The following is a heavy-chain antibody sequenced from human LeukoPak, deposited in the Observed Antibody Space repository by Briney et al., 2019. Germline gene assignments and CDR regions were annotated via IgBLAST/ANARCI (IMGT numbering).Heavy chain of an antibody. D-gene: IGHD3-22*01. CDR2: TYTSGNT. CDR1: GGSISGYY. J-gene: IGHJ3*01. V-gene: IGHV4-4*07. CDR3: ARQSDSSGYYYLGAFDF. Sequence: SQTLSLTCTVSGGSISGYYWSWIRQPAGKGLEWIGRTYTSGNTNYNPSLKSRLTMSVDTSKNQFSLKLSSVTAADTAVYYCARQSDSSGYYYLGAFDFWGQGTMVTVSS.